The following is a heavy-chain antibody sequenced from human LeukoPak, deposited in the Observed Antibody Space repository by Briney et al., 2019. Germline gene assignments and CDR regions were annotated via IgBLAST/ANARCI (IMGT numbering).Heavy chain of an antibody. J-gene: IGHJ4*02. Sequence: ASVKVSCKASGYTFTSYYMHWVRQAPGQGLEWMGIINPSGGSTSYAQKFQGRVTMTRDMSTSTVYMELSSLRSEDTAVYYCARGADKRQRWTAILGELDYWGQGTLVTVSS. V-gene: IGHV1-46*01. CDR2: INPSGGST. CDR3: ARGADKRQRWTAILGELDY. D-gene: IGHD2-21*02. CDR1: GYTFTSYY.